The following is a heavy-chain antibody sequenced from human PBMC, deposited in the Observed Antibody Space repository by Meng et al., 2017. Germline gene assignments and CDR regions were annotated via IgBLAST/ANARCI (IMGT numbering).Heavy chain of an antibody. D-gene: IGHD2-2*02. Sequence: GESLKISCAASGFTVSSNYMSWVRQALGKGLEWVSVIYSGGSTYYADSVKGRFTISRDNSKNTLYLQMNSLRAEDTAVYYCASHTPRDDAFDIWGQGTMVTVSS. CDR2: IYSGGST. J-gene: IGHJ3*02. V-gene: IGHV3-66*02. CDR3: ASHTPRDDAFDI. CDR1: GFTVSSNY.